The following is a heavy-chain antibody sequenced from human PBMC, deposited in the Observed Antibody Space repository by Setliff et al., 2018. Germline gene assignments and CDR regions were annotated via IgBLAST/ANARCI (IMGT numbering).Heavy chain of an antibody. CDR1: GFTFSTHS. CDR2: ISRSSTYI. CDR3: ARDSGNSGMIDY. D-gene: IGHD6-25*01. V-gene: IGHV3-21*01. J-gene: IGHJ4*02. Sequence: GGSLRLSCAASGFTFSTHSMNWVRQAPGKGLEWVSSISRSSTYIYYADSMKGRFTISRDNAKNSLYLQMNSLRAEDTAVYYCARDSGNSGMIDYWGQGTPVTVSS.